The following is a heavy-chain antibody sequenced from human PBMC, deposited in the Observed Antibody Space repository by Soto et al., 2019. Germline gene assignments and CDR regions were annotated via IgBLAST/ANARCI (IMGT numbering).Heavy chain of an antibody. CDR1: GFTFSSYW. V-gene: IGHV3-7*03. CDR2: IKQDGSEK. D-gene: IGHD2-8*01. CDR3: AREARYCTNGVCRSDYYGMDV. Sequence: EVQLVESGGGLVQPGGSLRLSCAASGFTFSSYWMSWVRQAPGKGLEWVANIKQDGSEKYYVDSVKGRFTISRDNTKNTVYLQMNSLRAEDTAVYYCAREARYCTNGVCRSDYYGMDVWGQGTTVTVSS. J-gene: IGHJ6*02.